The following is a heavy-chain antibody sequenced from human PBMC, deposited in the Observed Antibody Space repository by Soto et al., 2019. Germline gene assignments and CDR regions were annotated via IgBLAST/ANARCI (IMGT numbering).Heavy chain of an antibody. CDR2: INPSGGST. D-gene: IGHD3-22*01. Sequence: ASVKVSCKASGYTFTSYYMHWVRQAPGQGLEWMGIINPSGGSTSYAQKFQGRVTMTRDTSTSTVYMELSSLRSEDTAVYYCAREEIASYDSKDGFDPWGQGTLVTV. J-gene: IGHJ5*02. CDR1: GYTFTSYY. CDR3: AREEIASYDSKDGFDP. V-gene: IGHV1-46*01.